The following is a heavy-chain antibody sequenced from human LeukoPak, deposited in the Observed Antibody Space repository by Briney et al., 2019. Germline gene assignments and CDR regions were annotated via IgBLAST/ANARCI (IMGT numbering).Heavy chain of an antibody. V-gene: IGHV3-30*02. CDR1: GFTFSSYG. Sequence: GGSLRLSRAASGFTFSSYGMHWVRQAPGKGLEWVAFIRYDGSNKYYADSVKGRFTISRDNSKNTLYLQMNSLRAEDTAVYYCAKDPKGNPNLDYWGQGTLVTVSS. CDR2: IRYDGSNK. CDR3: AKDPKGNPNLDY. J-gene: IGHJ4*02.